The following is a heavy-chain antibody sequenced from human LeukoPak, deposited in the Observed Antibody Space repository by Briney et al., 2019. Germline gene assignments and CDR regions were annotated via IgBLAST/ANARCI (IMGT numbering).Heavy chain of an antibody. J-gene: IGHJ4*02. CDR3: VKDLGGYRDNFDY. D-gene: IGHD5-12*01. CDR2: ISYDGSNK. Sequence: PGRSLRLSCAASGFTFSSYAMHWVRQAPGKGLEWVAVISYDGSNKYYADSVKGRFTISRDNSKNTLYLQMNSLRAEDTAVYYCVKDLGGYRDNFDYWGQGTLVTVSS. CDR1: GFTFSSYA. V-gene: IGHV3-30-3*01.